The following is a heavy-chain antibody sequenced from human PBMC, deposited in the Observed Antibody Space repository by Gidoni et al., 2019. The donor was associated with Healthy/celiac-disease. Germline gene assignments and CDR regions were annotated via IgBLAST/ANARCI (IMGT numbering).Heavy chain of an antibody. CDR3: ASSTVVAVAALNYYYGMDV. CDR2: IIPIFGIA. Sequence: QVQLVQSGAEVKKPGSSVKVSCKASGGTFSSYAISWVRQAPGQGLEWMGGIIPIFGIANYAQKFQGRVTITADKSTSTAYMELSSLRSEDTAVYYCASSTVVAVAALNYYYGMDVWGQGTTVTVSS. CDR1: GGTFSSYA. D-gene: IGHD6-19*01. J-gene: IGHJ6*02. V-gene: IGHV1-69*17.